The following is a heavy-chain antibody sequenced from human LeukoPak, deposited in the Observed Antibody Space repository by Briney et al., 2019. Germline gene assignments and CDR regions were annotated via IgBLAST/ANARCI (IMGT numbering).Heavy chain of an antibody. Sequence: PSETLSLTCIVSGGSISSGDYYWSWIRQPPGKGLEWIGYIYYSGSTYYNPSLKSRVTISVDTSKNQFSLKLSSVTAADTAVYYCARDATRGYYYYYGMDVWGQGTTVTVSS. CDR1: GGSISSGDYY. CDR3: ARDATRGYYYYYGMDV. D-gene: IGHD4-17*01. CDR2: IYYSGST. J-gene: IGHJ6*02. V-gene: IGHV4-30-4*01.